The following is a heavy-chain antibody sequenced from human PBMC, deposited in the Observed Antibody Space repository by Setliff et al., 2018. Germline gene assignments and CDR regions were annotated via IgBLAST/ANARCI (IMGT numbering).Heavy chain of an antibody. CDR3: ALEYSNSSPTVYYYMDV. Sequence: VKVSCKASGGTFSSYAISWVRQAPGQGLEWMGGIIPIFGTANYAQKFQGRVTITADKSTSTAYMELSRLTSEDTAVYYCALEYSNSSPTVYYYMDVWGKGTTVTVSS. J-gene: IGHJ6*03. CDR1: GGTFSSYA. D-gene: IGHD6-6*01. V-gene: IGHV1-69*06. CDR2: IIPIFGTA.